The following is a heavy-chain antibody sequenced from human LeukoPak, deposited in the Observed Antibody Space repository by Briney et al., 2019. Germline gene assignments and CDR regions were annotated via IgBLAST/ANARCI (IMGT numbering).Heavy chain of an antibody. CDR3: ASPTETTVDAFDI. Sequence: ASVKVSCKASGYTFTSYGISWVRQAPGQGLEWMGWISAYNGNTNYAQKPQGRVTMTTDTSTSTAYMELRSLRSDDTAVYYCASPTETTVDAFDIWGQGTMVTVSS. V-gene: IGHV1-18*01. CDR1: GYTFTSYG. J-gene: IGHJ3*02. CDR2: ISAYNGNT. D-gene: IGHD4-17*01.